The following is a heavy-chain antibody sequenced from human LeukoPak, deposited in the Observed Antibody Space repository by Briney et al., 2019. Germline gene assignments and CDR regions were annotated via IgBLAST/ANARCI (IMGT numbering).Heavy chain of an antibody. Sequence: PGGSLRLSCAASGFTFSSYDMHWVRQATGKGLEWVSAIGTAGDTYYPGSVKGRFTISRENAKNSLYLQMNSLRAGDMAVYYCARGGPDSDYFDYWGQGTLVAVSS. J-gene: IGHJ4*02. CDR2: IGTAGDT. D-gene: IGHD1-14*01. CDR1: GFTFSSYD. V-gene: IGHV3-13*01. CDR3: ARGGPDSDYFDY.